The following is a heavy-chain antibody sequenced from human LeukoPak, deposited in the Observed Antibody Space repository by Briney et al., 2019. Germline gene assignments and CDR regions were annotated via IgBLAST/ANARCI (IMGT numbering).Heavy chain of an antibody. CDR2: IYYSGST. D-gene: IGHD3-16*02. CDR3: ASYMITFGGVIADAFDI. Sequence: SQTLSLTCTVSGGSISSGDYYWSWIRQPPGKGLEWIGYIYYSGSTYYNPSLKSRVTISVDTSKKQFSLKLSSVTAADTAVYYCASYMITFGGVIADAFDIWGQGTMVTVSS. V-gene: IGHV4-30-4*08. J-gene: IGHJ3*02. CDR1: GGSISSGDYY.